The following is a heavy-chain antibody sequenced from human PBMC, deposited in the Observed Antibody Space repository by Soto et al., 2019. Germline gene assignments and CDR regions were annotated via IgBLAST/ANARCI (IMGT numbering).Heavy chain of an antibody. Sequence: EVQLVESGGGLVKPGGSLRLSCAASGFTFSSYSMNWVRQAPGKGLEWVPSISSSSSYIYYADSVKGRFTISRDNAKNSLYLQMNSLRAEDTAVYYCARGSFQYQLQYNWFDPWGQGTLVTVSS. V-gene: IGHV3-21*01. CDR3: ARGSFQYQLQYNWFDP. J-gene: IGHJ5*02. CDR1: GFTFSSYS. D-gene: IGHD2-2*01. CDR2: ISSSSSYI.